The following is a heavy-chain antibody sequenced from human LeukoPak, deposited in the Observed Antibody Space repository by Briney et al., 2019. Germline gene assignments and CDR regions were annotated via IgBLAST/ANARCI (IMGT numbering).Heavy chain of an antibody. CDR2: ISWNSGSI. D-gene: IGHD6-13*01. CDR3: AKVFPYSSSWSNWYFDL. V-gene: IGHV3-9*01. Sequence: GGSLRLSCAASGFTFDDYAMHWVRQAPGKGLEWVSGISWNSGSIGYADSVKGRFTISRDNAKNSLYLQMSSLRAEDTALYYCAKVFPYSSSWSNWYFDLWGRGTLVTVSS. CDR1: GFTFDDYA. J-gene: IGHJ2*01.